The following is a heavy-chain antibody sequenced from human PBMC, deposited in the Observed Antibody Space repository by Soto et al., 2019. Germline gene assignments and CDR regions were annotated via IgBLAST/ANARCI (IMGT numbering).Heavy chain of an antibody. D-gene: IGHD3-9*01. V-gene: IGHV1-18*01. CDR1: GYTFTSYG. CDR3: ARVPLTGYYSGDAFDI. J-gene: IGHJ3*02. Sequence: ASVKVSCKASGYTFTSYGISWVRQAPGQGLEWMGWISAYNGNTNYAQKLQGRVTMTTDTSTSTAYMELRSLRSDDTAVYYCARVPLTGYYSGDAFDIWCHGTMVSVS. CDR2: ISAYNGNT.